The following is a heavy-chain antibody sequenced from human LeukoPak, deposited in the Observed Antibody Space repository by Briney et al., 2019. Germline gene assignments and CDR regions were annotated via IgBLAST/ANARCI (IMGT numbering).Heavy chain of an antibody. CDR2: IYYNGST. V-gene: IGHV4-59*01. D-gene: IGHD6-13*01. J-gene: IGHJ5*02. Sequence: SETLSLTCTVSGGSISSYYWSWIRQPPGKGLEWIGYIYYNGSTNYNPSLKSRVTISVDTSKNQFSLKLSSVTAADTAVYYCARVSSSSWKHNWFDPWGQGTLVTVSS. CDR1: GGSISSYY. CDR3: ARVSSSSWKHNWFDP.